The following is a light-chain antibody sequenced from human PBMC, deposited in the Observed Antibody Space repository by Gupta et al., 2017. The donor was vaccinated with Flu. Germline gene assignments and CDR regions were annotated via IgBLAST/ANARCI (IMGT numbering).Light chain of an antibody. CDR1: QTISDSY. CDR3: HQDAGSPFT. Sequence: EIVLAQSPGTLSVSPGERVTLSCRASQTISDSYLAWLQQKPGQAPRLLIHDASRRATGVPDRFSGSGSGTDFTLAISRLEPEDFAVYYCHQDAGSPFTFGPGTRVDIK. V-gene: IGKV3-20*01. J-gene: IGKJ3*01. CDR2: DAS.